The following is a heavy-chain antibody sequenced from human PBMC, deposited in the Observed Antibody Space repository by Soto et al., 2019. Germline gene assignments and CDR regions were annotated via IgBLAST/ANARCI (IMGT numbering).Heavy chain of an antibody. CDR2: MNPNSGNT. D-gene: IGHD3-3*01. Sequence: ASVKVSCKASGYTFTSYDFNWVRQATGQGLEWMGWMNPNSGNTGYAQKFQGRVTMTRNTSISTAYMELSSLRSEDTAVYYCVVLRFLEWLLTNDAFDIWGLG. J-gene: IGHJ3*02. V-gene: IGHV1-8*01. CDR1: GYTFTSYD. CDR3: VVLRFLEWLLTNDAFDI.